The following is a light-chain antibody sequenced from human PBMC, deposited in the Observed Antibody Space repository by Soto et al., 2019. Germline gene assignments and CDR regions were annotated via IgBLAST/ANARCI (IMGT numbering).Light chain of an antibody. J-gene: IGLJ2*01. CDR1: SSNIGSNT. CDR3: EAWDDSMNGVV. V-gene: IGLV1-44*01. Sequence: QSVLTQPPSASGTPGQRVTISCSGSSSNIGSNTVNWYQQLPGTAPKLLIYSNKQRPSGVPGRFSGSKSGTSASLAISGIKSEDEADYYYEAWDDSMNGVVFGGGTKLTVL. CDR2: SNK.